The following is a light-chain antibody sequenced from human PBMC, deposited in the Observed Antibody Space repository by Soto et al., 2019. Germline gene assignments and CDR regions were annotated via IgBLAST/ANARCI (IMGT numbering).Light chain of an antibody. Sequence: DIQMTQSPSTLSASVGDTVTITCRASHDIGTWLAWYQQKPEKAPKVLIYRASQLESGVPSRFSASGSGTEFSLTINSLQADDFATYYCQQYHFYSWTFGQGTKVEIK. CDR2: RAS. V-gene: IGKV1-5*03. CDR1: HDIGTW. J-gene: IGKJ1*01. CDR3: QQYHFYSWT.